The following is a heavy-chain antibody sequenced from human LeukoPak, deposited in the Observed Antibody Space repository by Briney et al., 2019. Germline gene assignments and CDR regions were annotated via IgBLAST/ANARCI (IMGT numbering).Heavy chain of an antibody. CDR3: AREAHYCSSTSCYTSPYGMDV. J-gene: IGHJ6*02. CDR1: GGSFSGYY. CDR2: INHSGST. V-gene: IGHV4-34*01. D-gene: IGHD2-2*02. Sequence: SETLSLTCAVYGGSFSGYYWSWIRQPPGKGLEWIGEINHSGSTNYNPSLKSRVTISVDTSKNQFSLKLSSVTAADTAVYYCAREAHYCSSTSCYTSPYGMDVWGQGTTVTVSS.